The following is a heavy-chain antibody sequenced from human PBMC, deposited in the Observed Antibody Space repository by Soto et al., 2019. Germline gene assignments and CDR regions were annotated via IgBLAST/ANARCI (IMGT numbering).Heavy chain of an antibody. CDR1: GFTFGTYA. Sequence: EVQLLESGGGLVQPGGSLRLSCEASGFTFGTYAMSWVRQAPGKGLDWVSGITGTGAHTYYTDSVKGRFTISRDNSKKTLYLQLNSLGADDTAVYYCAKGNCGGYFDLWGRGSLVTVSS. V-gene: IGHV3-23*01. D-gene: IGHD2-21*01. CDR2: ITGTGAHT. CDR3: AKGNCGGYFDL. J-gene: IGHJ2*01.